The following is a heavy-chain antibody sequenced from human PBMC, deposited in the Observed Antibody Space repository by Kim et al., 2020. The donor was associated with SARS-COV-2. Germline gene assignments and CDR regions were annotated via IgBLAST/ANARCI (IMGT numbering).Heavy chain of an antibody. CDR1: GGSINSGGYY. Sequence: SETLSLTCTVSGGSINSGGYYWSWVRQHPGKGLEWIGYIFYNGSTYCNPSLKSRVTISVDTSKKQFSLKLNSVTAADTAVYYCVRGRNWFDPWGQGTLVT. CDR3: VRGRNWFDP. J-gene: IGHJ5*02. V-gene: IGHV4-31*03. CDR2: IFYNGST.